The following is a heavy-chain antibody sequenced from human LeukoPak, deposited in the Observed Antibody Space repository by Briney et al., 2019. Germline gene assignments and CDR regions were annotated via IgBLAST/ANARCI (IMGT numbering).Heavy chain of an antibody. CDR3: AKSVVVAAAFDL. CDR2: IWYDGSNK. D-gene: IGHD2-15*01. J-gene: IGHJ2*01. Sequence: GGSLRLSCAASGFTFSSYGMHWVRQAPGKGLEWVAVIWYDGSNKYYADSVKGRFTISRDNSKNTLYLQMNSLRAEDTAVYYCAKSVVVAAAFDLWGRGTPVTVSS. V-gene: IGHV3-33*06. CDR1: GFTFSSYG.